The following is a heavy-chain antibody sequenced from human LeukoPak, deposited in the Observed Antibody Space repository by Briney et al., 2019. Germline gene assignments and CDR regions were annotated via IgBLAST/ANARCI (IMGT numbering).Heavy chain of an antibody. D-gene: IGHD5-18*01. Sequence: ASVKVSCKASGYTFTGYYIHWVRQAPGQGLEWVGWINPNSGGTNYAQTFQGRVTMTRDTSISTAYMELSSLRSDDTAVYYCARGRHLDTATFDENNWGQGTLVTVSS. CDR2: INPNSGGT. J-gene: IGHJ4*02. CDR3: ARGRHLDTATFDENN. CDR1: GYTFTGYY. V-gene: IGHV1-2*02.